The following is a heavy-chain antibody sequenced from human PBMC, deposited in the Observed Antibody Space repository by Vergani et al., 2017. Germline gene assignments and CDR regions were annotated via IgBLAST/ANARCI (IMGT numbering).Heavy chain of an antibody. CDR2: IIPILGIA. CDR1: GYTFTSYG. D-gene: IGHD4-17*01. Sequence: QVQLVQSGAEVKKPGASVKVSCKASGYTFTSYGISWVRQAPGQGLEWMGRIIPILGIANYAQKFQGRVTITADKSTSTAYMELSSLRSEDTAVYYCARGLTTVTYYFDYWGQGTLVTVSS. V-gene: IGHV1-69*04. CDR3: ARGLTTVTYYFDY. J-gene: IGHJ4*02.